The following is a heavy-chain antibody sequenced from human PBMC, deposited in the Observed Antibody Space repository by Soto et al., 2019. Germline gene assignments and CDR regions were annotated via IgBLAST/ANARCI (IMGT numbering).Heavy chain of an antibody. CDR2: IYYSGST. Sequence: SETLSLTCTVSGGSISSYYWSWIRQPPGKGLEWIGYIYYSGSTNYNPSLKSRVTISVDTSKNQFSLKLSSVTAADTAVYYCARQAGRDGDFWSGYYNWFDPWGQGTLVTVS. CDR3: ARQAGRDGDFWSGYYNWFDP. CDR1: GGSISSYY. J-gene: IGHJ5*02. V-gene: IGHV4-59*08. D-gene: IGHD3-3*01.